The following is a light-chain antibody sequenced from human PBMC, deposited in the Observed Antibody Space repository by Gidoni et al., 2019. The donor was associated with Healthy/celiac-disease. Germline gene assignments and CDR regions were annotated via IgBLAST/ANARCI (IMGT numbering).Light chain of an antibody. CDR1: QSLLHSNGYNY. V-gene: IGKV2-28*01. CDR3: MQALQTPPT. Sequence: EIVMTQSPLSLPVTPGEPASISCRSSQSLLHSNGYNYLDWYLQKPGQSPQLLIYLGSNRASGVPDRFSGSGSGTDFTLKISRVEAEDVGVYYCMQALQTPPTFXXXTKVEIK. J-gene: IGKJ1*01. CDR2: LGS.